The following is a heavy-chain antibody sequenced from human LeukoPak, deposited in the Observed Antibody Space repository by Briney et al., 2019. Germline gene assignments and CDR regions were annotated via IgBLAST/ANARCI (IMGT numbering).Heavy chain of an antibody. Sequence: SVKVSCKPSGGTFSSYAISWVRQAPGQGLEWMGGIITIFDTANYAQTFQGRVTITTDESTSTAYMELRSLRSEDTAVYYCARGPELERFDYWGQGTLVTVSS. CDR2: IITIFDTA. CDR3: ARGPELERFDY. V-gene: IGHV1-69*05. CDR1: GGTFSSYA. J-gene: IGHJ4*02. D-gene: IGHD1-1*01.